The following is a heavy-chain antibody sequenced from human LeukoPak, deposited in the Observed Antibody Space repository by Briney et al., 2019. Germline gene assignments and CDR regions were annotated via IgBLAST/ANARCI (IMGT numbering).Heavy chain of an antibody. CDR3: TRRGSGSYYPLDY. Sequence: GVLKLSCAASGFTFSGSAMHWVRQASGRGLEWVGRIRSKANSYATAYAASVKGRFTISRDDSKNTAYLQMNSLKTEDTAVYYCTRRGSGSYYPLDYWGQGTLVTVSS. J-gene: IGHJ4*02. CDR1: GFTFSGSA. CDR2: IRSKANSYAT. D-gene: IGHD3-10*01. V-gene: IGHV3-73*01.